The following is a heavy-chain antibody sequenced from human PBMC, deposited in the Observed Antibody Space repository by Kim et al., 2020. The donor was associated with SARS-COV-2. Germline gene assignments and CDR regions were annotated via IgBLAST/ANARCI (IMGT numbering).Heavy chain of an antibody. J-gene: IGHJ4*02. Sequence: GGSLRLSCAASGFIVSTKYMNWVRQAPGKGLEWVSVIQSGGGTYYADSVKGRFTISTDNSKNLLYLDMNSLRVADTAVYYCASGGYYESNWAPDHWGRGT. D-gene: IGHD3-22*01. CDR3: ASGGYYESNWAPDH. V-gene: IGHV3-53*01. CDR2: IQSGGGT. CDR1: GFIVSTKY.